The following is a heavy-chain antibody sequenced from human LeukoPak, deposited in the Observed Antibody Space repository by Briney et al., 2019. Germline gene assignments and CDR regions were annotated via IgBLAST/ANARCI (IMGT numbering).Heavy chain of an antibody. CDR1: GGSFSGYY. CDR2: INHSGST. J-gene: IGHJ5*02. CDR3: ARGTGASWFDP. Sequence: SETLSLTCAVYGGSFSGYYWSWIRQPPGKGLEWIGEINHSGSTNYNPSLKSRVTISVDTSKNQFSLKLSFVTAADTAVYYCARGTGASWFDPWGQGTLVTVSS. V-gene: IGHV4-34*01.